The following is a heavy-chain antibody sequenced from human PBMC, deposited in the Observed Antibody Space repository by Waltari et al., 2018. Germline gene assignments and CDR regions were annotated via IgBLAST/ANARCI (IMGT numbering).Heavy chain of an antibody. V-gene: IGHV3-53*02. CDR1: GFTVTSNY. D-gene: IGHD6-19*01. J-gene: IGHJ4*02. Sequence: EVQLVETGGGLIQPGGSLRLSCAASGFTVTSNYRSWVRQAPGKGLEWVSGIYSGGDTHYPDSVKGRFTISRANSNNTLYLQMNSLRADDTAVYYCARESEVSGWYVSWGQGTLVTVSS. CDR2: IYSGGDT. CDR3: ARESEVSGWYVS.